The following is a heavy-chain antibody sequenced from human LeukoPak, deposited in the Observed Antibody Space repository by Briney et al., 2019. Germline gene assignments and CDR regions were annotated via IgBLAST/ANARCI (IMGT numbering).Heavy chain of an antibody. CDR3: AKDQWNYYDSSGAFDY. Sequence: GSLRLSCAASGFTFSSYAMSWVRQAPGKGLEWVSAISGSGGSTYYADSVKGRFTISRDNSKNTLYLQMNSLRAEDTAVYYCAKDQWNYYDSSGAFDYWGQGTLVTVSS. CDR2: ISGSGGST. D-gene: IGHD3-22*01. J-gene: IGHJ4*02. CDR1: GFTFSSYA. V-gene: IGHV3-23*01.